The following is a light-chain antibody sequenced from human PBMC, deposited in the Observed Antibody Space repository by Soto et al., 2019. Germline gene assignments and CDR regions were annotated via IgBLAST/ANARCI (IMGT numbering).Light chain of an antibody. CDR3: QQYGSSPMYT. CDR1: QSVSSSY. J-gene: IGKJ2*01. CDR2: SAS. V-gene: IGKV3-20*01. Sequence: EIVLTQSPGTLSLSPGERATLSCRASQSVSSSYLAWYQQKPGQAPMLLIYSASGRATGTPDRFSGSGSGTDFTLTISRLEPEDFAVYYCQQYGSSPMYTFGQGTKLEIK.